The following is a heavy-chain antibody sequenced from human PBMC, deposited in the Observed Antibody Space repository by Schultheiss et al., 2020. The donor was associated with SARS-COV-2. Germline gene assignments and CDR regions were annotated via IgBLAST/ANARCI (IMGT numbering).Heavy chain of an antibody. J-gene: IGHJ6*02. V-gene: IGHV1-18*04. CDR2: ISAYNGNT. Sequence: ASVKVSCKASGYTFTGYYMHWVRQAPGQGLEWMGWISAYNGNTNYAQKLQGRVTMTTDTSTSTAYMELRSLRSDDTAVYYCARGPDSNGDRYFCFGMDVWGQGTTVTVSS. CDR1: GYTFTGYY. D-gene: IGHD3-22*01. CDR3: ARGPDSNGDRYFCFGMDV.